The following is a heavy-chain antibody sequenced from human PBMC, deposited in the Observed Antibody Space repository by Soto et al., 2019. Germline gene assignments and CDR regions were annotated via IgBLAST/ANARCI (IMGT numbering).Heavy chain of an antibody. D-gene: IGHD3-3*01. CDR1: GFTVSSNY. V-gene: IGHV3-66*01. Sequence: GGSLRLSCAASGFTVSSNYMSWVRQAPGKGLEWVSVIYSGGNTFYADSVKGRFTIFRESFKNTLYLQLTNLRAEDTAVYYCATHALFGLVTPIYYYYFYMYFWDKGTTVTVSS. CDR3: ATHALFGLVTPIYYYYFYMYF. J-gene: IGHJ6*03. CDR2: IYSGGNT.